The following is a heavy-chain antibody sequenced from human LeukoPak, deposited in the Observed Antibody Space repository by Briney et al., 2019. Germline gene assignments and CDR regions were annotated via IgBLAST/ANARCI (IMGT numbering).Heavy chain of an antibody. CDR2: ISSSGDHT. V-gene: IGHV3-23*01. J-gene: IGHJ4*02. D-gene: IGHD6-19*01. CDR3: AKRIAVAGTILNS. Sequence: GGSLRLSCAGSGFTFDSYAMSWVRQAPGQGLKWVSSISSSGDHTYYADSVKGRFTISRDNSKNTLYLQMSSLRAEDTAVYYCAKRIAVAGTILNSWGQGTLVTVSS. CDR1: GFTFDSYA.